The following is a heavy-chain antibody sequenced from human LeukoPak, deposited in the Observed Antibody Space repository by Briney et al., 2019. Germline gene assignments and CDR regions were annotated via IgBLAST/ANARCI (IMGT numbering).Heavy chain of an antibody. J-gene: IGHJ4*02. V-gene: IGHV3-23*01. D-gene: IGHD2-2*01. Sequence: GGSLRLSCAASGFTFSGYAMSWVRQAPGKGLKWVSSISGGSAYPYYADSVKGRFTISRDNSKNTLYPQMNSLRAEDTAIYYCAKGATAAALFDCWGQGTLVTVSS. CDR3: AKGATAAALFDC. CDR2: ISGGSAYP. CDR1: GFTFSGYA.